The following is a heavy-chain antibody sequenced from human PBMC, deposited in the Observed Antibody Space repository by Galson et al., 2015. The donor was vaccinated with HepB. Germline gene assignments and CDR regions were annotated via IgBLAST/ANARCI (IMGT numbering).Heavy chain of an antibody. D-gene: IGHD2-2*01. CDR3: ARDHQSRPGIPASGPTRIDY. J-gene: IGHJ4*02. CDR2: ISYDGSRK. CDR1: GFTFHSYA. Sequence: SLRLSCAASGFTFHSYAMHWVRQAPGKGLEWVAVISYDGSRKYYADSVKGRFTISRDNSKNTLYLQMDSLRAEDTAVYYCARDHQSRPGIPASGPTRIDYWGQGTLVTVSS. V-gene: IGHV3-30*04.